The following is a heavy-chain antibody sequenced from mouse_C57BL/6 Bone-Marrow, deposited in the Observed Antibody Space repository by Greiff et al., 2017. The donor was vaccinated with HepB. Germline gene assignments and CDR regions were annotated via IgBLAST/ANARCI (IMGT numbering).Heavy chain of an antibody. D-gene: IGHD1-1*01. CDR1: GFTFSSYG. Sequence: EVKLMESGGDLVKPGGSLKLSCAASGFTFSSYGMSWVRQTPDKRLEWVATISSGGSYTYYPDSVKGRFTISRDNAKNTLYMQMSSLKSEDTAMYYCARRYYYGSTDYWGQGTTLTVSS. J-gene: IGHJ2*01. V-gene: IGHV5-6*02. CDR2: ISSGGSYT. CDR3: ARRYYYGSTDY.